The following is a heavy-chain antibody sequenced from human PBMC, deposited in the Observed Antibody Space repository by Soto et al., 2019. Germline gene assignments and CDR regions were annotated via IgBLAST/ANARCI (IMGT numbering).Heavy chain of an antibody. V-gene: IGHV4-34*01. J-gene: IGHJ6*02. CDR3: ARTGGMDV. CDR2: INHSGDT. Sequence: QVQLQQWGAGLLKPSETLSLTCAVYGGSFSGYYWSWLRQTPEKGLEWIGEINHSGDTKYNPTLESRVTIPVDTSKYQFSLKVNSVSAADTAVYYCARTGGMDVWGQGATVTVSS. CDR1: GGSFSGYY.